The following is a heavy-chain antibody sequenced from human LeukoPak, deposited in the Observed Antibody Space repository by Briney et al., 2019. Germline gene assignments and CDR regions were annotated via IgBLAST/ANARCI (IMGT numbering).Heavy chain of an antibody. CDR3: ARARDWIVGDQNWFDP. J-gene: IGHJ5*02. CDR2: IIPIFGKA. CDR1: GGTFIRYA. Sequence: SVKVSCKASGGTFIRYAISWVRQAPGQGVEGVGGIIPIFGKANYLQRFQGRVTITAGESTSTAYMELNRLRPEGTAVYDCARARDWIVGDQNWFDPWGQGTLVTVSS. V-gene: IGHV1-69*13. D-gene: IGHD3-22*01.